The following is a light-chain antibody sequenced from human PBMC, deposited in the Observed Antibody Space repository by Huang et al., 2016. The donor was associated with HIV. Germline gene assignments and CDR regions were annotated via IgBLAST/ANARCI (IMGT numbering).Light chain of an antibody. V-gene: IGKV3-15*01. CDR3: QQYNKWPPFT. CDR1: QSVSTN. CDR2: GAS. Sequence: EIVMTQSPATLSVSPGERATLSCRAGQSVSTNVAWYQHKPGQAPRLLIYGASTMATGTPGRFSGSGSGTEFTLTISSLQSEDFAIYYCQQYNKWPPFTFGPGTKVDI. J-gene: IGKJ3*01.